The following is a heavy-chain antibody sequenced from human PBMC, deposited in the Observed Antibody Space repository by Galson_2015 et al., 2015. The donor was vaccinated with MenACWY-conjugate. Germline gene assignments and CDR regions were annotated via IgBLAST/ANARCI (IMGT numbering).Heavy chain of an antibody. D-gene: IGHD3-3*01. CDR3: ARDSAVTIFGVVNDYYYYMDV. CDR1: GGTFSSYA. Sequence: SVKVSCKASGGTFSSYAISWVRQAPGQGLEWMGGIIPIFGTANYAQKFQGRVTITADESTSTAYMELSSLRSEDTAVYYCARDSAVTIFGVVNDYYYYMDVWGKGTTVTVSS. V-gene: IGHV1-69*13. J-gene: IGHJ6*03. CDR2: IIPIFGTA.